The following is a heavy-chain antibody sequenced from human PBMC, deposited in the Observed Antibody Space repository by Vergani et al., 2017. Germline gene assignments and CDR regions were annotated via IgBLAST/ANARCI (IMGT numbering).Heavy chain of an antibody. Sequence: EVQLVESGGGLVQPGGSLRLSCAVSGFTFGRHTMYWVRQAPGKGLEWVSYISRTSAAIFYADSVKGRFTISRDNAKNSLHLQMNNLRAEDTAVYYCARQSRDVFCTNGVCPLGYWGQGALVTVSS. V-gene: IGHV3-48*01. CDR2: ISRTSAAI. D-gene: IGHD2-8*01. J-gene: IGHJ4*02. CDR1: GFTFGRHT. CDR3: ARQSRDVFCTNGVCPLGY.